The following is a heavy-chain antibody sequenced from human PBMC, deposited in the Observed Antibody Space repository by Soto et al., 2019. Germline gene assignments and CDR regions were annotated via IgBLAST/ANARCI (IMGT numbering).Heavy chain of an antibody. Sequence: SETLSLTCTVSGGSITSGGSYWSWIRQHPGKGLEWIGNIYYSGNTYYNPSLKSRVTISVDTSKIQFSLKLTSVTAADTAVYYCARGYYDILTGEYNWFDPWGQGTLVTVSS. CDR2: IYYSGNT. CDR1: GGSITSGGSY. D-gene: IGHD3-9*01. CDR3: ARGYYDILTGEYNWFDP. V-gene: IGHV4-31*03. J-gene: IGHJ5*02.